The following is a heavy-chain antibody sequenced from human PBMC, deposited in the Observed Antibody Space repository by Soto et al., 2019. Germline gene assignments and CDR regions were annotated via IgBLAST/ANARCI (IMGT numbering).Heavy chain of an antibody. J-gene: IGHJ5*02. D-gene: IGHD2-21*02. CDR2: IIPICGTA. CDR1: GGTFSSYA. Sequence: QVQLVQSGAEVTKPGSSVKVSCKASGGTFSSYAISWVRQAPGQGLEWMGGIIPICGTANYAQKFQGRVTITAGESMSTDYMEVGSLRSEDTAVYYCARAYCGGDCFRNWFDPGGQGTLVTVSS. V-gene: IGHV1-69*01. CDR3: ARAYCGGDCFRNWFDP.